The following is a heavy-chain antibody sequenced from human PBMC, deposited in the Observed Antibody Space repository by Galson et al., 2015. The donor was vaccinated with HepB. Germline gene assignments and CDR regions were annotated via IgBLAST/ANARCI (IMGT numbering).Heavy chain of an antibody. Sequence: SLRLSCAASGFTFSSYAMSWVRQAPGKGLEWVSAISGSGGSTYYADYVKGRFTISRDNSKNTLYLQMNSLRADDTAVYYCAKYSTAVSAQGDALDIWGQGTTVTVSS. CDR1: GFTFSSYA. CDR3: AKYSTAVSAQGDALDI. V-gene: IGHV3-23*01. D-gene: IGHD6-19*01. CDR2: ISGSGGST. J-gene: IGHJ3*02.